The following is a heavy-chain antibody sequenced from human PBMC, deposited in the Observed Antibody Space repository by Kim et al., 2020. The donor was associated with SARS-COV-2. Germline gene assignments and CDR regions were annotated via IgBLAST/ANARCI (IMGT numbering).Heavy chain of an antibody. CDR2: DT. Sequence: DTRYSPSFQGQVTISADKSISTAYLQWSSLKASDTAMYYCARYGMAFDYWGQGTLVTVSS. V-gene: IGHV5-51*01. J-gene: IGHJ4*02. CDR3: ARYGMAFDY. D-gene: IGHD3-10*01.